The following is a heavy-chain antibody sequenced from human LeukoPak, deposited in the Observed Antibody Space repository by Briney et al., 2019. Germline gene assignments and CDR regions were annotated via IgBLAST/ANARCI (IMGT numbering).Heavy chain of an antibody. D-gene: IGHD3-16*01. V-gene: IGHV4-31*03. J-gene: IGHJ6*03. CDR3: ARDPNYALGPMDV. Sequence: SQTLSLTCTVSGGSISSGGYYWSWIRQHPGKGLVWTGYIYYSGSTYCNPSLKSRVTISVDTSKNQFSLKLSSVTAADTAVYYCARDPNYALGPMDVWGKGTTVTVSS. CDR1: GGSISSGGYY. CDR2: IYYSGST.